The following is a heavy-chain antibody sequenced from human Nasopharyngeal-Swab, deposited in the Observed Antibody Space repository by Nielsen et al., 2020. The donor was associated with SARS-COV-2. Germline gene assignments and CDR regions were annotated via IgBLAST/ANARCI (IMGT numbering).Heavy chain of an antibody. D-gene: IGHD6-19*01. CDR2: IWYDGSNK. J-gene: IGHJ3*02. V-gene: IGHV3-33*01. CDR1: GSTFSSYG. CDR3: ARPSGWLAFDI. Sequence: GESLKISCAASGSTFSSYGMHWVRQVPGKGLEWVAVIWYDGSNKYYADSVKGRFTISRDNSKNTLYLQMNSLRAEDTAVYYCARPSGWLAFDIWGQGTMVTVSS.